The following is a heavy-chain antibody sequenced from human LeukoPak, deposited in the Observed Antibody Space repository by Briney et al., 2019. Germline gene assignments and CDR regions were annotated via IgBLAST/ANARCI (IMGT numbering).Heavy chain of an antibody. CDR1: GFTFNRYA. CDR2: ITGSGGNT. Sequence: TGGSLRLSCVASGFTFNRYAINWVRQAPGKGLEWVPTITGSGGNTYYADSVKGRFTISRDNSKNTLYLQMNSLTVEDTAVYYCAKSVGNPSGCFDYWGQGSLVTVSS. CDR3: AKSVGNPSGCFDY. J-gene: IGHJ4*02. D-gene: IGHD6-25*01. V-gene: IGHV3-23*01.